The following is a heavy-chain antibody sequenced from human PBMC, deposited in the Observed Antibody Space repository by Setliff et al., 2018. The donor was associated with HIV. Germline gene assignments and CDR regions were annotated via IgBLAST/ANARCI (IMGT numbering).Heavy chain of an antibody. Sequence: SETLSLTCTVSGGSINSYYWSWIRQPAGKGLEWIGRIYTSGSANYNPSLKSRVTMSVDTSKNQFSLKLTSVTAADTAVYYCARELMWRGALHYFYYMDVWAKGPRSPSP. CDR1: GGSINSYY. CDR2: IYTSGSA. J-gene: IGHJ6*03. V-gene: IGHV4-4*07. D-gene: IGHD1-26*01. CDR3: ARELMWRGALHYFYYMDV.